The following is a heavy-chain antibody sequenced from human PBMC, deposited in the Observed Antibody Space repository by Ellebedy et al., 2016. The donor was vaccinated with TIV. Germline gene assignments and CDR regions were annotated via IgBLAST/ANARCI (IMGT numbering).Heavy chain of an antibody. CDR1: GFTFNNYA. CDR2: ISHTGTRT. V-gene: IGHV3-23*01. Sequence: GESLKISCAASGFTFNNYAMSWVRQAPGKGLVWVSTISHTGTRTYYANSVKGRFTISRDNSRSTLYLQMNSLRAEDSAVNYCAKDMVFGDGKWEIDVWGQGTTVTVSS. CDR3: AKDMVFGDGKWEIDV. J-gene: IGHJ6*02. D-gene: IGHD1-26*01.